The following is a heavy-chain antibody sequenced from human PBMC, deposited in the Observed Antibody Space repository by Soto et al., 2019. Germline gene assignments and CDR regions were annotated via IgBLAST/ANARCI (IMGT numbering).Heavy chain of an antibody. CDR1: GYTFTSYG. Sequence: QVPLVQSGAEVKKPGASVKVSCKASGYTFTSYGISWVRQAPGQGLEWMGWISAYNGNTNYAQKLQGRGTMTTDTATSTGYMALRSLRSDDTDVYYCGRGSIRGWYYFDYWGQGTLVTVSS. D-gene: IGHD6-19*01. J-gene: IGHJ4*02. V-gene: IGHV1-18*01. CDR2: ISAYNGNT. CDR3: GRGSIRGWYYFDY.